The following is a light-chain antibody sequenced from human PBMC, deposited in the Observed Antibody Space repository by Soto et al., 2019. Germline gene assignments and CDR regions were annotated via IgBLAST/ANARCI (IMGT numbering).Light chain of an antibody. J-gene: IGKJ2*01. V-gene: IGKV1-5*01. Sequence: DIQMTQSPSTLSSSVGDRVTITCLSSQIISSLLAWYQQKPGKAPKLLIYDASSLESGVPSRFSGSGSGTEFTLTISSLQPDDFATYYCQQYNSYSGYTFGQGTKVDIK. CDR2: DAS. CDR1: QIISSL. CDR3: QQYNSYSGYT.